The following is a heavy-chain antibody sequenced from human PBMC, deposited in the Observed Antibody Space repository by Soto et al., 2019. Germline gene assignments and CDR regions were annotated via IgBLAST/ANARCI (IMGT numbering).Heavy chain of an antibody. CDR1: GFTFSSYA. V-gene: IGHV3-23*01. D-gene: IGHD2-2*02. J-gene: IGHJ4*02. Sequence: LRLSCADSGFTFSSYAMNWVRQAPGKGLEWVSAISGSGSSTYYADSVKGRFTISRDNSKSTLYLQMNSLRAEDTALYYCAKDSXXXXGPNRSLYAFCGQGSLV. CDR3: AKDSXXXXGPNRSLYAF. CDR2: ISGSGSST.